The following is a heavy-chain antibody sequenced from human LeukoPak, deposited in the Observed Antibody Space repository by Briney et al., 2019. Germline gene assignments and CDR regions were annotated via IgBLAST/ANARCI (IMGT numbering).Heavy chain of an antibody. J-gene: IGHJ6*02. Sequence: SETLSLTCTVSGGSISSSSYYWGWIRQPPGKGLEWIGSIYYSGSTYYNPSLKSRVTISVDTSKNQFSLRLSSVTAADTAVYYCARQGQHYDFWSGPAPGYYYYGMDVWGQGTTVTVSS. V-gene: IGHV4-39*01. CDR2: IYYSGST. CDR3: ARQGQHYDFWSGPAPGYYYYGMDV. CDR1: GGSISSSSYY. D-gene: IGHD3-3*01.